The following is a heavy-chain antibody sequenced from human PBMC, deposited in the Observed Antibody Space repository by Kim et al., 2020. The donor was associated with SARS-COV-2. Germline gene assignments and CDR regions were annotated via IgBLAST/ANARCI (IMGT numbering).Heavy chain of an antibody. J-gene: IGHJ3*02. CDR1: GFTFSSYS. Sequence: GGSLRLSCAASGFTFSSYSMNWVRQAPGKGLEWVSSISSSSSYIYYADSVKGRFTISRDNAKNSLYLQMNSLRAEDTAVYYCARVAYYDSSGSDAFDIWGQGTMVTVSS. V-gene: IGHV3-21*01. CDR2: ISSSSSYI. CDR3: ARVAYYDSSGSDAFDI. D-gene: IGHD3-22*01.